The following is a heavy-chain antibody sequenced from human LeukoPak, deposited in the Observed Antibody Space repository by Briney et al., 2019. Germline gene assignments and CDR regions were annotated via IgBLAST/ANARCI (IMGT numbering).Heavy chain of an antibody. D-gene: IGHD3-10*01. CDR1: GGSISSYY. CDR2: IYYSGST. CDR3: AGLYGSGSYYGY. J-gene: IGHJ4*02. Sequence: SETLSLTCTVSGGSISSYYWSWIWQSPGKGLEWIGYIYYSGSTNYKPSLKSRVTISVATSKNQFSLRLSSVTAADTAVYYCAGLYGSGSYYGYWGQGTLVTVSS. V-gene: IGHV4-59*08.